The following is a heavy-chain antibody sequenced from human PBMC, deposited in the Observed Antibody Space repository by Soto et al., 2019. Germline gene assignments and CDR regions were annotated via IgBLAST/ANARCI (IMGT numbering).Heavy chain of an antibody. CDR3: ARGGGAYYDFWSGYYCDY. J-gene: IGHJ4*02. V-gene: IGHV1-3*01. CDR2: INAGNGNT. D-gene: IGHD3-3*01. Sequence: QVQLVQSGAEVKKPGASVKVSCKASGYTFTSYAMHWVRQARGQRLEWMGWINAGNGNTKYSQKFQGRVTITRDTSASTAYMELSSLRSEDTAVYYCARGGGAYYDFWSGYYCDYWGQGTLVTVSS. CDR1: GYTFTSYA.